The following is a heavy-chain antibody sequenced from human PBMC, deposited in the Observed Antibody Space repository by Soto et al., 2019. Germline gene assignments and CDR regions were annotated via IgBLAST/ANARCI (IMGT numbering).Heavy chain of an antibody. D-gene: IGHD5-12*01. CDR2: TYYRSKWYN. V-gene: IGHV6-1*01. J-gene: IGHJ4*02. CDR1: GDSVSSNSAA. Sequence: VSGDSVSSNSAAWNWIRQSPSRGLEWLGRTYYRSKWYNDYAVSVKSRITINPDTSKNQFSLQLNSVTPEDTAVYYCAREPLRRRLGYSGYEYFDYWGQGTLVTVSS. CDR3: AREPLRRRLGYSGYEYFDY.